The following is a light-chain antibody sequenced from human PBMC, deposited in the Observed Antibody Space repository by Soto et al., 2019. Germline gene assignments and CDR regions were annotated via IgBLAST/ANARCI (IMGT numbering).Light chain of an antibody. J-gene: IGKJ3*01. Sequence: DIQMTQSPSSLSASVGDRVTITCQASHDISNYLNWYQHKPGKAPKLLIYGASNLETGVPSRFSGSGSGTDFTFTISSLQPDDIATYYCQYCDYLPLFGPGTTVDLK. CDR2: GAS. V-gene: IGKV1-33*01. CDR3: QYCDYLPL. CDR1: HDISNY.